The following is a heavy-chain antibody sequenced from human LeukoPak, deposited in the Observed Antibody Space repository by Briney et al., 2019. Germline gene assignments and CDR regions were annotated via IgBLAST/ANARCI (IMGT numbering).Heavy chain of an antibody. CDR1: GFTVSSNY. D-gene: IGHD3-16*02. Sequence: PGGSLRLSCAASGFTVSSNYMSWVRQAPGKGLEWVSVIYSGGSTYHADSVKGRFTISRDNSKSTLHLQMNSLRAEDTAVYYCARDLRMITFGGVIAQGDYWGQGTLVTVSS. J-gene: IGHJ4*02. CDR3: ARDLRMITFGGVIAQGDY. V-gene: IGHV3-66*02. CDR2: IYSGGST.